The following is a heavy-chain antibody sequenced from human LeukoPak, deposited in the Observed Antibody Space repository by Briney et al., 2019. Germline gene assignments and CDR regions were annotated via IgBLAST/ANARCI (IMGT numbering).Heavy chain of an antibody. CDR2: IIPILGIA. CDR1: GGTFSSYA. V-gene: IGHV1-69*04. J-gene: IGHJ6*02. D-gene: IGHD1-26*01. CDR3: AGARSKWDQYYYYYGMDV. Sequence: SVKVSCKASGGTFSSYAISWVRQAPGQGLEWMGRIIPILGIANYVQKFQGRVTITADKSTSTAYMELSSLRSEDTAVYYCAGARSKWDQYYYYYGMDVWGQGTTVTVSS.